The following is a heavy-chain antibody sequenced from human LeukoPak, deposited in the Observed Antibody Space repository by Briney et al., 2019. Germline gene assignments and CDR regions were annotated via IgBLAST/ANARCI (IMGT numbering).Heavy chain of an antibody. Sequence: ASVKVSCKTSGGTFSSHAISWVRQAPGQGLEWMGGIIPIFGAANYAQSFQGRIMMTADESANTVYMELSSLRSDETAVYYCARENEQGLRYFDWVHNWFDPWGQGTLVTVSS. V-gene: IGHV1-69*13. CDR1: GGTFSSHA. CDR2: IIPIFGAA. D-gene: IGHD3-9*01. J-gene: IGHJ5*02. CDR3: ARENEQGLRYFDWVHNWFDP.